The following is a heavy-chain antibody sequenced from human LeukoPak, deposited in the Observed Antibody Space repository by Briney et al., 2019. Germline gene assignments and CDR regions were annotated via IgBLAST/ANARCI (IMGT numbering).Heavy chain of an antibody. CDR1: GGSISSHY. J-gene: IGHJ5*02. CDR2: IYYSGST. CDR3: ARAGAYYDFWSGSNNWFDP. Sequence: SETLSLTCTVSGGSISSHYWSWIRQPPGKGLEWIWYIYYSGSTNYNPSLKSRVTISVDTSKNQFSMKLSSVTAADTAVYYCARAGAYYDFWSGSNNWFDPWGQGTLVTVSS. V-gene: IGHV4-59*11. D-gene: IGHD3-3*01.